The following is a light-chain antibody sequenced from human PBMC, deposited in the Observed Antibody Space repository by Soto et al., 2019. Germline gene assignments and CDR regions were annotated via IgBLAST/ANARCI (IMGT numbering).Light chain of an antibody. CDR1: SSDVGSYNR. V-gene: IGLV2-18*02. J-gene: IGLJ2*01. CDR3: SSYTSSRDVV. Sequence: QSALTQPPSVSGSPGQSVTISCTGTSSDVGSYNRVSWYQQPPGTAPKLMIYEVSNRPSGVPDRFSGSKSGNTASLTISGLQAEDEADYYCSSYTSSRDVVFGGGTKVTVL. CDR2: EVS.